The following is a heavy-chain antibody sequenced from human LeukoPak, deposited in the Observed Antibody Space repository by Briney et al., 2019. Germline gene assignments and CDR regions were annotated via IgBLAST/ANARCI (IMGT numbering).Heavy chain of an antibody. CDR1: GYTFTGYY. J-gene: IGHJ5*02. CDR2: INPSGGST. Sequence: ASVKVSCKASGYTFTGYYMHWVRQAPGQGLEWMGIINPSGGSTSYAQKFQGRVTMTRDMSTSTVYMELSSLRSEDTAVYYCARGSTSCYRVCWFDPWGQGTLVTVSS. V-gene: IGHV1-46*01. CDR3: ARGSTSCYRVCWFDP. D-gene: IGHD2-2*02.